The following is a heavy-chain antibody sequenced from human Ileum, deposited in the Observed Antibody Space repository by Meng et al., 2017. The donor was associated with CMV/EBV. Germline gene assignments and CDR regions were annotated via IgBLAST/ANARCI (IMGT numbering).Heavy chain of an antibody. CDR3: AKGVLAGSSGLEWFDP. V-gene: IGHV5-51*01. D-gene: IGHD6-6*01. CDR1: GYSFISYW. CDR2: IYPGDSDT. J-gene: IGHJ5*02. Sequence: SGYSFISYWIGWVRQMPGKGLEWMGIIYPGDSDTRYSPSFQGQVTISADKSISTAYLQWSSLKASDTAMYYCAKGVLAGSSGLEWFDPWGQGTLVTSPQ.